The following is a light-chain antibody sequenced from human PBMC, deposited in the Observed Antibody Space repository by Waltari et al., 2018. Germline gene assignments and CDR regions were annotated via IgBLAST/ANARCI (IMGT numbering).Light chain of an antibody. CDR1: ISNIGGNA. CDR2: SNS. J-gene: IGLJ1*01. V-gene: IGLV1-44*01. CDR3: ATWDDSLNGFYV. Sequence: QSVLTQPPSASGTPGQRVTISCSGSISNIGGNAVNWYQHLPGTAPKLLIYSNSQLPSGVPDRFSVSTSGTSASLAISELQSGDEADYYCATWDDSLNGFYVFGTGTKVTVL.